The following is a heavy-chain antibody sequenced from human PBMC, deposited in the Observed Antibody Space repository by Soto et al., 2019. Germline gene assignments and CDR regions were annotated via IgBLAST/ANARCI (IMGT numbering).Heavy chain of an antibody. CDR3: ARELYYYDNSCITTTDAFDI. V-gene: IGHV3-23*01. D-gene: IGHD3-22*01. J-gene: IGHJ3*02. Sequence: GGSLRLSCAASGFTFSNFVMIWVRQAPGKRLEWVSGVTSSGDGRYYADSVKGRFTISRDNSKNSLYLQMNSLRAEDTAVYYCARELYYYDNSCITTTDAFDIWGQGTMVTVSS. CDR1: GFTFSNFV. CDR2: VTSSGDGR.